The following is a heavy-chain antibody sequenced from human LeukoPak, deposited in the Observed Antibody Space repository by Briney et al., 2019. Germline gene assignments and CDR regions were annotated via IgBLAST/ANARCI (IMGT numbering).Heavy chain of an antibody. CDR2: INTNSGGT. CDR3: ARYTGHEYYFDF. J-gene: IGHJ4*02. CDR1: GYTFTGYY. V-gene: IGHV1-2*02. D-gene: IGHD2-2*02. Sequence: ASVKVSCTASGYTFTGYYMHWVRQAPGQGLGWMGWINTNSGGTNYAQKFQGRVTMTRDTSISTAYMELSRLTSDDTAVYYCARYTGHEYYFDFWGQGALVTVSS.